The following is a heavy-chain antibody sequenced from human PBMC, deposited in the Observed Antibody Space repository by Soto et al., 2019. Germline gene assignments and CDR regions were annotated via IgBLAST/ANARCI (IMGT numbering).Heavy chain of an antibody. CDR1: GFTFSSYW. D-gene: IGHD2-2*01. CDR3: ARDALGYCSSTSCPGSVY. CDR2: IKQDGSEK. J-gene: IGHJ4*02. V-gene: IGHV3-7*01. Sequence: GGSLRLSCAASGFTFSSYWMSWVRQAPGKGLEWVANIKQDGSEKYYVDSVKGRFTISRDNAKNSLYLQMNSLRAEDTAVYYCARDALGYCSSTSCPGSVYWGQGTLVTVSS.